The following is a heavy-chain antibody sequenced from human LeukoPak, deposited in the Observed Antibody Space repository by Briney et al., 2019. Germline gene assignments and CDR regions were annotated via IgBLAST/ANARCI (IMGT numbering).Heavy chain of an antibody. J-gene: IGHJ4*02. CDR2: ISSSGGSA. CDR1: EFTFSSYE. Sequence: PGGSLRLSCAASEFTFSSYEMNWVRQAPGKGLEWVSYISSSGGSAYYADSVRGRFTISRDNSKNTLYLQMNSLRAEDTAIYYCARQSGTMVTTRFDYWGQGTLVTVSS. CDR3: ARQSGTMVTTRFDY. D-gene: IGHD4-17*01. V-gene: IGHV3-48*03.